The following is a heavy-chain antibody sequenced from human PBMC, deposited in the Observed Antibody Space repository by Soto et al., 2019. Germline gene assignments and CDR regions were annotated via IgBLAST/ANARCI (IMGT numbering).Heavy chain of an antibody. CDR1: GYTFTGYY. CDR2: INPSGGAP. J-gene: IGHJ4*02. V-gene: IGHV1-46*01. Sequence: ASVKVSCKASGYTFTGYYMHWVRQAPGQGLEWMGIINPSGGAPTYALKFQGRVTMTSDTSTSTVYMQLSSLRSEDTAVYYCTREFPLATHDYWGQGTLVTVSS. CDR3: TREFPLATHDY.